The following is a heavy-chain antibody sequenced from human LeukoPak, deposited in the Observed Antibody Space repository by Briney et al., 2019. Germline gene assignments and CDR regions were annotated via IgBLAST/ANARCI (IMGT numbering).Heavy chain of an antibody. D-gene: IGHD6-6*01. J-gene: IGHJ6*02. CDR2: INHSGST. V-gene: IGHV4-34*01. CDR1: GGSFSGYY. Sequence: SETLSLTCAVYGGSFSGYYWSWIRQPPGKGLEWIGEINHSGSTNYNPSLKSRATISVDTSKNQFSLKLSSVTAADTAVYYCARGSGKGIAARPYYYYYGMDVWGQGTTVTVSS. CDR3: ARGSGKGIAARPYYYYYGMDV.